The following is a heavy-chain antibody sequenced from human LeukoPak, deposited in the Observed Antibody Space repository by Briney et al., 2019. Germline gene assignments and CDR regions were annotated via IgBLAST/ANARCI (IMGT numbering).Heavy chain of an antibody. D-gene: IGHD6-13*01. J-gene: IGHJ6*02. CDR3: AKDLISAAGTWAKDYYYYGMDV. CDR1: GFTFSSYG. V-gene: IGHV3-30*02. CDR2: IWYDGSNK. Sequence: PGGSLRLSCAASGFTFSSYGMHWVRQAPGKGLEWVAVIWYDGSNKYYADSVKGRFTISRDNSKNTLYLQMNSLRAEDTAVYYCAKDLISAAGTWAKDYYYYGMDVWGQGTTVTVSS.